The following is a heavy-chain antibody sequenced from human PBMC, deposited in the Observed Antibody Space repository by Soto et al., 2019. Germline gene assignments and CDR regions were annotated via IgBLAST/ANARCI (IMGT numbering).Heavy chain of an antibody. V-gene: IGHV3-48*01. Sequence: GGSLRLSCAASGFTFSSYSMNWVRQAPGKGLEWVSYISSSSSTIYYADSVKGRFTISRDNAKNSLYLQMNSLRAEDTAVYYCARTDTAVVIGSPYFDYWGQGTLVTVSS. CDR1: GFTFSSYS. CDR2: ISSSSSTI. CDR3: ARTDTAVVIGSPYFDY. J-gene: IGHJ4*02. D-gene: IGHD5-18*01.